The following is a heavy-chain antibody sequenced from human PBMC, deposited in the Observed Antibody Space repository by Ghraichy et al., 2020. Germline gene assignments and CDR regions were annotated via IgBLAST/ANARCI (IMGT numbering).Heavy chain of an antibody. CDR1: GFTFSSYA. D-gene: IGHD2-2*02. V-gene: IGHV3-23*01. CDR2: ISGSGGST. CDR3: AKSDIVVVPAAIPGFDY. Sequence: GGSLRLSCAASGFTFSSYAMSWVRQAPGKGLEWVSAISGSGGSTYYADSVKGRFTISRDNSKNTLYLQMNSLRAEDTAVYYCAKSDIVVVPAAIPGFDYWGQGTLVTVSS. J-gene: IGHJ4*02.